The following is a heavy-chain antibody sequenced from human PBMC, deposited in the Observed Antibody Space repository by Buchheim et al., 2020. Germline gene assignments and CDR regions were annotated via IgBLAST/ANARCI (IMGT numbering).Heavy chain of an antibody. J-gene: IGHJ6*01. Sequence: QVQLQESGPGLVKPAETLSLTCTVSSGSINPHYWSWVRQPPGKGLEWIGYISYSGTTSYNPSLKSRVTLVLDTAKGQLSLKMNSVSAADTAVYYCARGGKPMTLEVWGQGTT. CDR3: ARGGKPMTLEV. V-gene: IGHV4-59*11. CDR2: ISYSGTT. D-gene: IGHD3-22*01. CDR1: SGSINPHY.